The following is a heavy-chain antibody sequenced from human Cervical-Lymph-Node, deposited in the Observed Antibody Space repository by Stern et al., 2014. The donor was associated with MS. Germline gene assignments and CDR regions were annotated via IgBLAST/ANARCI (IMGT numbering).Heavy chain of an antibody. J-gene: IGHJ4*02. CDR3: ARQRYFDY. Sequence: VQLVQSGPEVKRPGESLKISCQASGYTFTSYWIGWVRQMPGKGLEWIAIIFPGGSDIRYSPSFQGQVTISADKPSSPAYLQWNTLKASDTAIYYCARQRYFDYWGQGTLVTVSS. CDR2: IFPGGSDI. CDR1: GYTFTSYW. V-gene: IGHV5-51*01.